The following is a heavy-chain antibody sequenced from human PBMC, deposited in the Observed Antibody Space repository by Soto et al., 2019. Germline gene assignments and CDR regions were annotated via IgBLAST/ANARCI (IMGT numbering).Heavy chain of an antibody. D-gene: IGHD3-3*01. CDR1: GFTFSSYA. CDR2: ITGRGSST. Sequence: EVQLLESGGGLVQPGGSLRLSCAASGFTFSSYAMNWVRQAPGKGLEWVSAITGRGSSTYYADSVKGRFTIFRDNSKNTLSLQMNSLRAEDTAVYYCAKIPFWSGYHGYSDPDAFDIWGQGTMVTVSS. CDR3: AKIPFWSGYHGYSDPDAFDI. V-gene: IGHV3-23*01. J-gene: IGHJ3*02.